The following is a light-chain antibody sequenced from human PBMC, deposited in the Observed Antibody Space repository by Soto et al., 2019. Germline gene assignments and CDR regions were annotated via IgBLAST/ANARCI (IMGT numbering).Light chain of an antibody. CDR3: QQYGSSPRT. CDR2: GAS. CDR1: PSVSSSY. V-gene: IGKV3-20*01. Sequence: ESVLKQSPGTLSLSPGERATLSCRASPSVSSSYLAWYQQKPGQAPRLLIYGASSRATGIPDRFSGSGSGTGFTLTSSRLEPEDFAVYYCQQYGSSPRTFGQGTKVEIK. J-gene: IGKJ1*01.